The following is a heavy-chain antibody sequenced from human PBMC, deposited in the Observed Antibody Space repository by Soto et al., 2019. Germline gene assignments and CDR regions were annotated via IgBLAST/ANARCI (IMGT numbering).Heavy chain of an antibody. CDR2: INQHETEK. D-gene: IGHD2-15*01. Sequence: GVLRLSCASSGFTFSDSWMSWVRQFPGTGLEWVANINQHETEKPYVDSVKGRFTISRDNANNSLFLQMNSLRAEDTAIYYCAIGDSFDFCGQGTPVTFSS. CDR1: GFTFSDSW. J-gene: IGHJ5*01. CDR3: AIGDSFDF. V-gene: IGHV3-7*03.